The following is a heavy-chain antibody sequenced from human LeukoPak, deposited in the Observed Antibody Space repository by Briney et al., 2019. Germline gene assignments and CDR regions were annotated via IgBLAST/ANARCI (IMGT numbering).Heavy chain of an antibody. V-gene: IGHV5-51*01. CDR1: GYSFTNYW. CDR2: IHSADSNT. J-gene: IGHJ4*02. D-gene: IGHD4-17*01. Sequence: GESLKNSCKDSGYSFTNYWIGWVRQMPGKGLEWMGIIHSADSNTKYSPSFQGQVTISADKSISTAYLQWSGLKASDTAMYYCAGARHGDYRWDYWGQGTLVTVSS. CDR3: AGARHGDYRWDY.